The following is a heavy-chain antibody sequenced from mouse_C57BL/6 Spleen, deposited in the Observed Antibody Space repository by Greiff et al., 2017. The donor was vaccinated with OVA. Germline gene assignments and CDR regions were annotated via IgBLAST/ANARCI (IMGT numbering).Heavy chain of an antibody. J-gene: IGHJ3*01. CDR2: INPNNGGT. CDR3: AYYGSSYGFAY. CDR1: GYTFTDYY. D-gene: IGHD1-1*01. V-gene: IGHV1-26*01. Sequence: VQLQQSGPELVKPGASVKISCKASGYTFTDYYMNWVKQSPGKSLEWIGDINPNNGGTSYNQKFKGKATLTVDKSSSTAYMELRSLTSEDSAVYYCAYYGSSYGFAYWGQGTLVTVSA.